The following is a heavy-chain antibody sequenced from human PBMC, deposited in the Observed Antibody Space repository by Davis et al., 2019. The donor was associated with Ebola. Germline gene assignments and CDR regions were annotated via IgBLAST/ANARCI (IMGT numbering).Heavy chain of an antibody. CDR3: ASLPHYDFWSGSREGMDV. Sequence: GGSLRLSCAASGFTFSSYGMHWVRQAPGKGLEWVAVIWYDGSEKYYVDSVKGRFTISRDNSKNTLYLQMNSLRAEDTAVYYCASLPHYDFWSGSREGMDVWGQGTTVTVSS. J-gene: IGHJ6*02. CDR2: IWYDGSEK. V-gene: IGHV3-33*01. D-gene: IGHD3-3*01. CDR1: GFTFSSYG.